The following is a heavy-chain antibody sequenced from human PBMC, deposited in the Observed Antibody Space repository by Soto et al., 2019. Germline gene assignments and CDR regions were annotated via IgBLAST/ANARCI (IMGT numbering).Heavy chain of an antibody. Sequence: GASVKVSCKASGYTFTSYDINWVRQATGQGLEWMGWMNPNSGNTGYAQKFQGRVTMTRNTSISTAYMELSSLRSEDTAVYYCARGDMTTVNHYYYYYMDVWGKGTTVTVS. CDR3: ARGDMTTVNHYYYYYMDV. CDR1: GYTFTSYD. V-gene: IGHV1-8*01. D-gene: IGHD4-4*01. J-gene: IGHJ6*03. CDR2: MNPNSGNT.